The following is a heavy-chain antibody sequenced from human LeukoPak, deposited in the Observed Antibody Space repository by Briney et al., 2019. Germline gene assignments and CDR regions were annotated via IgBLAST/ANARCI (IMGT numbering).Heavy chain of an antibody. Sequence: GGSLTLSCAASGFTFSIYEVNWVRQAPGRGLEWVSSISSSGGTRYHADSVKGRFTISRDNSKNSLYLQMNSLRAEDTAIYYCASGAQSDYWGQGTLVTVSS. V-gene: IGHV3-48*03. CDR3: ASGAQSDY. CDR1: GFTFSIYE. D-gene: IGHD1-26*01. CDR2: ISSSGGTR. J-gene: IGHJ4*02.